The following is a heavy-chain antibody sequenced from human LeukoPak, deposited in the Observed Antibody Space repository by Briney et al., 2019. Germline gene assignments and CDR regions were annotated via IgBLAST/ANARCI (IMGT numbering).Heavy chain of an antibody. J-gene: IGHJ4*02. Sequence: GGSLRLSCAASGFTFSSYGMHWVRQAPGKGLEWAAFIRYDGSNKYYADSVKGRFTISRDNSKNTLYLQMNSLRAEDTAVYYCARAMYQLLTYYFDYWGQGTLVTVSS. D-gene: IGHD2-2*01. CDR2: IRYDGSNK. CDR1: GFTFSSYG. V-gene: IGHV3-30*02. CDR3: ARAMYQLLTYYFDY.